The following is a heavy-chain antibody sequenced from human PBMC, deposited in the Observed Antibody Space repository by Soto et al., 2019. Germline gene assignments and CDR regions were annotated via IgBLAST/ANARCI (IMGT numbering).Heavy chain of an antibody. CDR3: AKSRTATTSCYGS. CDR2: ISASGGGT. CDR1: GFTFNNYA. D-gene: IGHD2-2*01. V-gene: IGHV3-23*01. Sequence: PGGSLRLYCAASGFTFNNYAMTWVRRAPGKGLEWVSSISASGGGTFYADSVKGRFIISRDSSKNTLYLQMNSLRVEDTAVYYCAKSRTATTSCYGSWGQGARVTVSS. J-gene: IGHJ5*02.